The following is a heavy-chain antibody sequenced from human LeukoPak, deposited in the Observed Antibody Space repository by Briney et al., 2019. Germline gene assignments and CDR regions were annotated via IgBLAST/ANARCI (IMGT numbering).Heavy chain of an antibody. CDR2: ISYDGSNK. V-gene: IGHV3-30*18. CDR3: AKDHCGGDCYLFDY. CDR1: GFTFSSYG. J-gene: IGHJ4*02. Sequence: GGSLRLSCAASGFTFSSYGMHWVCQAPGKGLEWVAVISYDGSNKYYADSVKGRFTISRDNSKNTLCLQMNSLRAEDTAVYYCAKDHCGGDCYLFDYWGQGTLVTVSS. D-gene: IGHD2-21*02.